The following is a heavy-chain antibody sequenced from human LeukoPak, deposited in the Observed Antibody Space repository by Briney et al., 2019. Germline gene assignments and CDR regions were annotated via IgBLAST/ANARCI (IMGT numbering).Heavy chain of an antibody. V-gene: IGHV4-59*01. D-gene: IGHD5-24*01. Sequence: SETLSLTCTVSGGSISPYYWSWLRQPPGKGLDWIGYIYYSGSTNYNPSLKSRVIISVDTSKNQFSLKLSSVTAADTAVYYCAKYGYNYAFDIWGQGTMVTVSS. CDR2: IYYSGST. CDR3: AKYGYNYAFDI. J-gene: IGHJ3*02. CDR1: GGSISPYY.